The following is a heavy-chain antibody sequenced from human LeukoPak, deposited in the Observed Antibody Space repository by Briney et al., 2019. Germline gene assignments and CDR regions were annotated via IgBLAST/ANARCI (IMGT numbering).Heavy chain of an antibody. Sequence: PGGSLRLSCAASGFTFSDYYMSWIRQAPGKGLEWVSYISSSGSTIYYADSVKGRFTISRDNAKNSLYLQMNSLRAEDTAVYYCARDFGVVVAATVFDYWGQGTLVTVSS. CDR3: ARDFGVVVAATVFDY. CDR1: GFTFSDYY. J-gene: IGHJ4*02. CDR2: ISSSGSTI. D-gene: IGHD2-15*01. V-gene: IGHV3-11*04.